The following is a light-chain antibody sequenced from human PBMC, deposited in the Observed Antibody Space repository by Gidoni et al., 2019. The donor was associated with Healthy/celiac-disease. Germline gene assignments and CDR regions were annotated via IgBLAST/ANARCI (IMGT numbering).Light chain of an antibody. V-gene: IGKV3-20*01. J-gene: IGKJ1*01. CDR2: GAS. CDR1: QSVSSTY. CDR3: QQYGSSPET. Sequence: EIVLTQSPGTLSLSPGERATLSCRASQSVSSTYLAWYQQQPGQAPRVLIYGASNRATGIPDRFSGSGSGTDFTLTISRLEPEDFAVYYCQQYGSSPETFGQGTKVEIK.